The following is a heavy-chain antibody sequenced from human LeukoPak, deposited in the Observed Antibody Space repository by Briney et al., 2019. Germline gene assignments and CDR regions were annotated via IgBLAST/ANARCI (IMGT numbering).Heavy chain of an antibody. CDR1: GFIFNSYG. CDR2: ISSSGRTI. CDR3: ARELRSSGYYFDS. J-gene: IGHJ4*02. V-gene: IGHV3-48*03. Sequence: GGSLRLSCAASGFIFNSYGMNWVRQAPGKGLEWVSYISSSGRTIYYADSVKGRFTISRDNANNSVYLQMNSLRAEDTAIYYCARELRSSGYYFDSWGQGILVTVSS. D-gene: IGHD3-22*01.